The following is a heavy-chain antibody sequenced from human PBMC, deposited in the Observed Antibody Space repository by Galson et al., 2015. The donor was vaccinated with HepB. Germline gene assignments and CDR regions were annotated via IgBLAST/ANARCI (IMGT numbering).Heavy chain of an antibody. CDR1: GYTFTSYD. V-gene: IGHV1-8*01. J-gene: IGHJ6*02. D-gene: IGHD6-25*01. Sequence: SVKVSCKASGYTFTSYDINWVRQATGQGLEWMGWMNPNSGNTGYAQKFQGRVTMTRNTSISTAYTELSSLRSEDTAVYYCASTQRADTRLGMDVWGQGTTVTVSS. CDR3: ASTQRADTRLGMDV. CDR2: MNPNSGNT.